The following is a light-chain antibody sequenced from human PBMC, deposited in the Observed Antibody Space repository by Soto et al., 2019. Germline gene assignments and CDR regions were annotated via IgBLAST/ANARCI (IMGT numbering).Light chain of an antibody. CDR1: QSVSSY. CDR3: QQRSHWPPPLT. V-gene: IGKV3-11*01. J-gene: IGKJ4*01. CDR2: DAS. Sequence: EIVLTQSPATLSLSPGERATLSCRASQSVSSYLAWYQQKPGQAPRLLIYDASNRATGIPARFSGSGSGTDFTLTISSLEPEDVAVSYCQQRSHWPPPLTFGGGTKVEIK.